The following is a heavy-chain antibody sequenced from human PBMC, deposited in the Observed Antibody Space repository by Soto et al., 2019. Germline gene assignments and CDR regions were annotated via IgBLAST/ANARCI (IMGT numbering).Heavy chain of an antibody. D-gene: IGHD3-22*01. Sequence: QVQLVESGGGVVQPGRSLRLSCAASGFGFSTYAMHWVRQAPGKGLEWVAVISYDESDKLYADSVKGRFTISKDNSKNTLYLQMNSLRVEDTALYYCVKSQFSDSGGYPLASWGQGTLVTVSS. V-gene: IGHV3-30*18. CDR1: GFGFSTYA. CDR2: ISYDESDK. J-gene: IGHJ4*02. CDR3: VKSQFSDSGGYPLAS.